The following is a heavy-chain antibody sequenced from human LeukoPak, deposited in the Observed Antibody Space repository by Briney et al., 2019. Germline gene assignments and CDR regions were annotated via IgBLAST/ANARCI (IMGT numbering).Heavy chain of an antibody. Sequence: PSETLSLTCTVSGGSISSYYWSWIRQPAGKGLEWIGRIYTSGSTNYNPSLKSRVTMSVDTSKNQFSLKLSSVTAADTAVYYCARDRPASGSIPDDAFDIWGQGTMVTVSS. CDR2: IYTSGST. CDR3: ARDRPASGSIPDDAFDI. D-gene: IGHD1-26*01. J-gene: IGHJ3*02. V-gene: IGHV4-4*07. CDR1: GGSISSYY.